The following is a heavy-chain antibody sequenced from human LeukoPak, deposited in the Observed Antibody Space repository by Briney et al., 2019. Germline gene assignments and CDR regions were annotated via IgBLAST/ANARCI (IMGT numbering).Heavy chain of an antibody. Sequence: SETLSLTCPVYGGSLRGYYWSWLRQIPAKRLEWVAEVSHTGSTSHNPSLKSRVTISLDPSKNQVYLRLRTVTAADTAIYYCARPNDCSATTCSSPFHIWGRGSLVTVSA. V-gene: IGHV4-34*01. CDR2: VSHTGST. J-gene: IGHJ4*02. CDR1: GGSLRGYY. D-gene: IGHD5-24*01. CDR3: ARPNDCSATTCSSPFHI.